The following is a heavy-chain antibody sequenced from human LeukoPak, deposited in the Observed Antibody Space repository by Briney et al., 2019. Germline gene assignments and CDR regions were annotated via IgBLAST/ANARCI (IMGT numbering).Heavy chain of an antibody. CDR2: ISAYNGNT. CDR1: VSTFTTYA. Sequence: ASVTVSYTPAVSTFTTYAISWVRQAPGQGLEWMGWISAYNGNTNSAQKLHGSVTMTTDTSTSTAYMELRSLRSDATAVYYCAREGAQYQLRTYMDVWGKGTTVTVSS. CDR3: AREGAQYQLRTYMDV. J-gene: IGHJ6*03. V-gene: IGHV1-18*01. D-gene: IGHD2-2*01.